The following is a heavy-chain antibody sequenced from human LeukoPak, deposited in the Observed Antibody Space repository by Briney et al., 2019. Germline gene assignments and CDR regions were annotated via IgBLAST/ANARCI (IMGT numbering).Heavy chain of an antibody. J-gene: IGHJ4*02. CDR2: INPNSGGT. Sequence: ASVKVSCKTSGYTFADYYIHWVRQAPGQGLEWMGRINPNSGGTNYAQKFQGRATMTRDTSITTAYMELSRLISDDTAVYFCARGSIVGAGGPNGYWGQGTLVTVSS. D-gene: IGHD1-26*01. CDR3: ARGSIVGAGGPNGY. V-gene: IGHV1-2*06. CDR1: GYTFADYY.